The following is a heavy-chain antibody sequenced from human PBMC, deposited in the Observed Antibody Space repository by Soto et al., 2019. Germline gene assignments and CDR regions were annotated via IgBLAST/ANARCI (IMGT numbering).Heavy chain of an antibody. CDR3: ARGLWNDVFQY. J-gene: IGHJ1*01. V-gene: IGHV4-30-2*01. CDR2: VHHTGST. CDR1: GGSISSGGYS. D-gene: IGHD1-1*01. Sequence: SETLSLTCAVSGGSISSGGYSWTWIRQPPGKGLEWIGYVHHTGSTTYNPSLKTRVNISVDRPNNQFFLTLTSATAADSAVYYCARGLWNDVFQYWGRGILVTVSS.